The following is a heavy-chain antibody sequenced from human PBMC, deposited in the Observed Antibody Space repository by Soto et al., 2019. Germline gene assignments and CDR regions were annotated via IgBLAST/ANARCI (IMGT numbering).Heavy chain of an antibody. V-gene: IGHV4-59*08. CDR2: IHYSGTT. CDR1: GGSISGFY. J-gene: IGHJ6*03. CDR3: ARLNAVQLSGLSHSYHYIGV. D-gene: IGHD6-6*01. Sequence: QVQLQESGPGLVKPSETLSLTCIVSGGSISGFYWSWIRQPPGKGLDWIGYIHYSGTTNYNPSLKSRATISVATSKNQFSLTLSSVTAADTAVYYCARLNAVQLSGLSHSYHYIGVWGKGTTVTVYS.